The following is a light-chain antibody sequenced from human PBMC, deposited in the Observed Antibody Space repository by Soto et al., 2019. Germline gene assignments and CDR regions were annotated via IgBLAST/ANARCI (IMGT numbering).Light chain of an antibody. CDR1: QSVNID. CDR2: GAS. Sequence: EIVMTPSPATLSVSPGDRATLSCRASQSVNIDLAWYQQKPGQAPRLLIYGASTRATGIPARFSGSGSGTEFTLTISSLQSEDFAVYYCQQYNNWPQWTFGQGTKGDIK. V-gene: IGKV3-15*01. J-gene: IGKJ1*01. CDR3: QQYNNWPQWT.